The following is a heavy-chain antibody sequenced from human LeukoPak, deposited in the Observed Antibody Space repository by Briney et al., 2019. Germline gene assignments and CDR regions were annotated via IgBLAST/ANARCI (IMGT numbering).Heavy chain of an antibody. CDR1: GGSFSGYY. CDR3: ASGCSSTSCSIDAFDI. V-gene: IGHV4-31*11. Sequence: PSETLSLTCAVYGGSFSGYYWSWIRQHPGKGLEWIGYIYYSGSTYYNPSLKSRVTISVDTSKNQFSLKLSSVTAADTAVYYCASGCSSTSCSIDAFDIWGQGTMVTVSS. J-gene: IGHJ3*02. D-gene: IGHD2-2*01. CDR2: IYYSGST.